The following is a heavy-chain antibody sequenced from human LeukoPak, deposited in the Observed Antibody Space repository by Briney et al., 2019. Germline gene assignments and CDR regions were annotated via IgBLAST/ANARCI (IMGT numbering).Heavy chain of an antibody. V-gene: IGHV3-30*04. D-gene: IGHD2-15*01. Sequence: GRSLRLSCAASGFSFSTYSMHWVRQAPGKGLEWVAVTSYDETNKYYADFVKGRFTISRDNSKNTLYLQMNSLRAEDTALYYCARSPRSRYCSGGSCYERDYFDYWGQGTLVTASS. CDR2: TSYDETNK. J-gene: IGHJ4*02. CDR3: ARSPRSRYCSGGSCYERDYFDY. CDR1: GFSFSTYS.